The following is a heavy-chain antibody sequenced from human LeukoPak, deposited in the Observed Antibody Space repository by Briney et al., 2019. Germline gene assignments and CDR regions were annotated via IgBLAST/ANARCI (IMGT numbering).Heavy chain of an antibody. CDR1: GGSISSSSYY. V-gene: IGHV4-39*07. D-gene: IGHD6-13*01. Sequence: SETLSLTCTVSGGSISSSSYYWGWIRQPPGKGLEWIGSIYYSGSTYYNPSLKSRVTISVDTSKNQFSLKLSSVTAADTAVYYCARGIAAARYYYYYMDVWGKGTTVTVSS. CDR2: IYYSGST. CDR3: ARGIAAARYYYYYMDV. J-gene: IGHJ6*03.